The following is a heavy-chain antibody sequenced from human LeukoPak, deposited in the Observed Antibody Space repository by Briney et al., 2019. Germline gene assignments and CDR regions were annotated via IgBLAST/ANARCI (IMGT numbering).Heavy chain of an antibody. D-gene: IGHD1-20*01. Sequence: PSETLSLTCTVSGGSISSYYWSWIRQPPGKGLEWIGYIYYSGSTNYNPSLNSRVTISVDTSKNQFSLKLRSVTAADTAVYYCARVGDYNWNYFDYWGQGTLVTVSS. CDR2: IYYSGST. CDR3: ARVGDYNWNYFDY. V-gene: IGHV4-59*01. J-gene: IGHJ4*02. CDR1: GGSISSYY.